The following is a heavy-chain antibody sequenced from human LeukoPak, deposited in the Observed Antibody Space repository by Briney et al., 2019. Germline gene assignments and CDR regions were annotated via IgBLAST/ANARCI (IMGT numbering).Heavy chain of an antibody. Sequence: ASVKVSRKASGYTFTSYGISWVRQAPGQGLEWMGWISAYNGNTNYAQKLQGRVTMTTDTSTSTAYMELRSLRSDDTAVYYCARDFLRTGSGDYWGQGTLVTVSS. CDR2: ISAYNGNT. CDR3: ARDFLRTGSGDY. D-gene: IGHD3-10*01. CDR1: GYTFTSYG. V-gene: IGHV1-18*01. J-gene: IGHJ4*02.